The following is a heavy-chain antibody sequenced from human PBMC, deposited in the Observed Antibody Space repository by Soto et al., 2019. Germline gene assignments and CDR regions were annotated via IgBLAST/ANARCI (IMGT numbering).Heavy chain of an antibody. D-gene: IGHD6-13*01. CDR3: ARDLRDSSRRYYYYYGMDV. J-gene: IGHJ6*02. CDR1: GYTFTGYY. Sequence: ASVKVSCKASGYTFTGYYMHWVRQAPGQGLEWMGWINPNSGGTNYAQKFQGWVTMTRDTSISTAYMELSRLRSDDTAVYYCARDLRDSSRRYYYYYGMDVWGQGTTVTVS. CDR2: INPNSGGT. V-gene: IGHV1-2*04.